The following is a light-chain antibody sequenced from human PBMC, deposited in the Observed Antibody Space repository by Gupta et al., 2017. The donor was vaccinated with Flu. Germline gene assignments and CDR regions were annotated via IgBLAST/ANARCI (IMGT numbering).Light chain of an antibody. J-gene: IGLJ3*02. CDR2: KDN. V-gene: IGLV1-47*01. CDR1: SPNIGRNY. Sequence: QSVLTQPPSASGTPGQTVTIPCSGGSPNIGRNYVPWYQQAPGTAPKLLIYKDNKRPPGVPDRFSGSKSGTSASLAIGGIRSEDEGHYYCLTWDNSLFGCMFGGGTKLTVL. CDR3: LTWDNSLFGCM.